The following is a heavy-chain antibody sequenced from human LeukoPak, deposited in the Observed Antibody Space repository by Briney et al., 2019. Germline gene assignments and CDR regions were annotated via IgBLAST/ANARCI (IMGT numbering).Heavy chain of an antibody. CDR2: ITGNGIST. Sequence: GGPLNPSCAASGFTFRNYAMPWSRQAPGKGLDWVSAITGNGISTYYADSVKGRFTISRDNPKNTLYLQMHSLRAEDTAIYYCAKVTGGDMITYGGLDYWGQGTLVTVSS. J-gene: IGHJ4*02. V-gene: IGHV3-23*01. CDR1: GFTFRNYA. D-gene: IGHD3-16*01. CDR3: AKVTGGDMITYGGLDY.